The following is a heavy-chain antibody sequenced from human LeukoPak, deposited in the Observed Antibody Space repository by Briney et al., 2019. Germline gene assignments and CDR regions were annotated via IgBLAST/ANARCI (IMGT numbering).Heavy chain of an antibody. Sequence: PGGSLRLSCAASGFTFSSYAMHWVRQAPGKGLEWVSSISSSSSYIYYADSVKGRFTISRDNAKNSLYLQMNSLRAEDTAVYYCARDGVPNWGFFDYWGQGTLVTVSS. CDR1: GFTFSSYA. D-gene: IGHD7-27*01. J-gene: IGHJ4*02. CDR2: ISSSSSYI. V-gene: IGHV3-21*01. CDR3: ARDGVPNWGFFDY.